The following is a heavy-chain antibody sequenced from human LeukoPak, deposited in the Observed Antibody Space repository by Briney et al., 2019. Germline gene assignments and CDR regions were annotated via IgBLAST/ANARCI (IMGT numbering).Heavy chain of an antibody. D-gene: IGHD6-25*01. J-gene: IGHJ4*02. Sequence: GGSLRLSCAASGFTFSSYAMSWVRQAPGEGLEWVSAISGSGGSTCYADSVKGRFTISRDNSKNALYLQMNSLRAEDTAVYYCAKYLLSGGYFDYWGQGTLVTVSS. V-gene: IGHV3-23*01. CDR3: AKYLLSGGYFDY. CDR2: ISGSGGST. CDR1: GFTFSSYA.